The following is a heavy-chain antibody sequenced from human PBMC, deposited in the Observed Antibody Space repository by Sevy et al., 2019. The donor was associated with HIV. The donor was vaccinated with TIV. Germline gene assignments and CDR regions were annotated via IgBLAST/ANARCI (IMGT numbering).Heavy chain of an antibody. Sequence: ASVKVSCKASGGTFSSYAISWVRQAPGQGLEWMGGIIPIFGTGNYAQKFQGRVTITADESTSTAYMELSSLRSEDTAVYYCAREVDTAMASTHYYYYGMDVWGQGTTVTVSS. CDR3: AREVDTAMASTHYYYYGMDV. J-gene: IGHJ6*02. CDR1: GGTFSSYA. D-gene: IGHD5-18*01. V-gene: IGHV1-69*13. CDR2: IIPIFGTG.